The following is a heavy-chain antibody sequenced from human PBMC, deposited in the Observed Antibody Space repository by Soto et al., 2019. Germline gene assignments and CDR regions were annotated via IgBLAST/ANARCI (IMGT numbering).Heavy chain of an antibody. J-gene: IGHJ6*02. CDR2: ISGSGGST. D-gene: IGHD3-3*01. Sequence: QTGGSLRLSCAASGFTFSSYAMSWVRQAPGKGLEWVSAISGSGGSTYYADSVKGRFTISRDNSKNTLYLQMNSLRAEDTAVYYCAKRMGNYDFWSGPPRSYYYYGMDVWGQGTTVTVSS. CDR1: GFTFSSYA. CDR3: AKRMGNYDFWSGPPRSYYYYGMDV. V-gene: IGHV3-23*01.